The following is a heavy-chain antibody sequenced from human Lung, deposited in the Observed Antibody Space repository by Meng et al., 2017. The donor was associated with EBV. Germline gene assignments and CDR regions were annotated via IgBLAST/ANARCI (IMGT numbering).Heavy chain of an antibody. CDR2: INTNTGNP. D-gene: IGHD3-22*01. CDR3: ARGDYYDSSGLDY. V-gene: IGHV7-4-1*02. Sequence: VPLVNCGSGLKKPGAAVKVFCNASGYTFTSYAMNWVRQAPGQGLEWMGWINTNTGNPTYAQGLTGRFVFSLDTSVSTAYLQISSLKAEDTAVYYCARGDYYDSSGLDYWGQGTLVTVSS. J-gene: IGHJ4*02. CDR1: GYTFTSYA.